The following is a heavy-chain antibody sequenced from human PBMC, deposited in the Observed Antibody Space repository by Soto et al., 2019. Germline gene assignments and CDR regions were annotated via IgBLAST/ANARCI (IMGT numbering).Heavy chain of an antibody. CDR3: AKNWDTTRRPSSH. J-gene: IGHJ4*02. CDR2: ISGTCGST. Sequence: EVQLLESGGGLVQPGGSLRLSCAASGFTFSTYAMSWVRQAPGKGLEWVSAISGTCGSTYYEDSVKGRFTISRDNSKNTLYLQMNRLRAEDTAVYYCAKNWDTTRRPSSHWGQGTLVTVSS. CDR1: GFTFSTYA. D-gene: IGHD1-26*01. V-gene: IGHV3-23*01.